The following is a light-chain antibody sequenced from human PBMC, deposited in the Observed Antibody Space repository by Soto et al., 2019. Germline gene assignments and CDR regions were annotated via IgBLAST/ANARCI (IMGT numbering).Light chain of an antibody. CDR2: AAS. J-gene: IGKJ4*01. CDR1: QTISNY. V-gene: IGKV1-39*01. Sequence: DIQMTQSPSSLSASVGDRVTITCRASQTISNYVNWYQQEPGEAPKLLIHAASSLQGGVPSRFSGSGSGTDFTLTISSLQPEDFATYYCQQTYKTPLTFGGGTTVEI. CDR3: QQTYKTPLT.